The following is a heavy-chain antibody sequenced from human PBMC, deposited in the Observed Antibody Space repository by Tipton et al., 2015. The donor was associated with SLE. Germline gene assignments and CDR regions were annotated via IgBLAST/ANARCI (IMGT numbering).Heavy chain of an antibody. J-gene: IGHJ4*02. CDR2: IYYSGST. CDR1: GGSISSSSYY. CDR3: ATTGGVTMIVPDY. D-gene: IGHD3-22*01. V-gene: IGHV4-39*07. Sequence: TLSLTCTVSGGSISSSSYYWGWIRQPPGKGLEWIGSIYYSGSTYYNPSLKSRVTISVDTSKNQFSLKLSSVTAADTAMYYCATTGGVTMIVPDYWGQGTLVTVSS.